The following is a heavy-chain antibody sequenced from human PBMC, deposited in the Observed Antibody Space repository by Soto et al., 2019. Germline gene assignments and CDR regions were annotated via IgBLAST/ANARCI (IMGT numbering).Heavy chain of an antibody. CDR1: GFTFSSYA. Sequence: PGGSLRLSCAASGFTFSSYAMSWVRQAPGKGLEWVSAISGSGGSTYYADSVKGRFTISRDNAKNTLYLQMNSLRAEDTAVYYCARDGSSGWYLIYYYGMDVWGQGTTVTLSS. D-gene: IGHD6-19*01. V-gene: IGHV3-23*01. CDR2: ISGSGGST. CDR3: ARDGSSGWYLIYYYGMDV. J-gene: IGHJ6*02.